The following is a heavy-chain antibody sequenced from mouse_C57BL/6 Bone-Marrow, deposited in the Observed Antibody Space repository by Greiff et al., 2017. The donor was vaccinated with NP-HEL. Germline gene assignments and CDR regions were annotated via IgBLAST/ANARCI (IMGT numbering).Heavy chain of an antibody. CDR1: GYTFTDYY. CDR2: IFPGSGRT. Sequence: QVQLKQSGPELVKPGASVKISCKASGYTFTDYYINWVKQRPGQGLEWIGWIFPGSGRTYYNEKFKGKATLTVDNAYSTAYMLLSSLTSEDSAVYFCARFDDWFAYWGQGTLVTVSA. CDR3: ARFDDWFAY. V-gene: IGHV1-75*01. J-gene: IGHJ3*01.